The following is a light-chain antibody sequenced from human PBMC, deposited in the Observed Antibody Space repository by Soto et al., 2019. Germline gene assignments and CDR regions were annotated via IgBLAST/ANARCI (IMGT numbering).Light chain of an antibody. Sequence: DIQMTQSPSTLSASVGDRVTITCRASQSISSWLAWYQQKPGKAPKLLIYDASSLKSGVPSRFSGSGSGTEFTLTISSLQPDDFATYYCQQYNSYPQTFGQGTKLEIK. V-gene: IGKV1-5*01. CDR3: QQYNSYPQT. CDR1: QSISSW. J-gene: IGKJ2*01. CDR2: DAS.